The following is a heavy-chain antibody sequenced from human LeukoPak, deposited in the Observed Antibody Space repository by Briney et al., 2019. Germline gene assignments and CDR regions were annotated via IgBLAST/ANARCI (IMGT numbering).Heavy chain of an antibody. Sequence: ASVKVSCKASGYTFTGYYMHWVRQAPGQGLEWMGWINTNTGNPTYAQGFTGRFVFPLDTSVTTAYLQISTLRPEDTAVYYCASFGAYSFDYWGQGTLVTVSS. J-gene: IGHJ4*02. CDR1: GYTFTGYY. CDR2: INTNTGNP. D-gene: IGHD2-21*01. CDR3: ASFGAYSFDY. V-gene: IGHV7-4-1*02.